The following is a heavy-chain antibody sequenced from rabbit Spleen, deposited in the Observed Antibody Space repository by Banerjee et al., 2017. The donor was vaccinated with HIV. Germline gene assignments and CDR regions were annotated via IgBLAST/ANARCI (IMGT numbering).Heavy chain of an antibody. V-gene: IGHV1S47*01. CDR1: GFSFSDRDV. Sequence: QEQLEESGGGLVKPEGSLTLTCKASGFSFSDRDVMCWVRQAPGKGREWIGYIDLLFGTTYYANWVNGRFTISSHNAQNTLYLQLHSLTAADTATYFCVRGASGSGYYSLWGPGTLVTVS. CDR2: IDLLFGTT. D-gene: IGHD1-1*01. J-gene: IGHJ4*01. CDR3: VRGASGSGYYSL.